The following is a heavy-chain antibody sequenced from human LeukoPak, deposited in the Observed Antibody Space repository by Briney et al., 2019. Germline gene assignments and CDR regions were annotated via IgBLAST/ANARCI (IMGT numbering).Heavy chain of an antibody. J-gene: IGHJ5*02. CDR1: GFYFSAYL. CDR3: ARDLKGFNL. Sequence: GGSLRLSCEASGFYFSAYLMSWVRQAPGKGLEWVANIKQDGSQDFYLDSVKGRSTISRDNGNNSLYLHMTRLRVEDTAVYYCARDLKGFNLWGQGALVTVSS. V-gene: IGHV3-7*04. CDR2: IKQDGSQD.